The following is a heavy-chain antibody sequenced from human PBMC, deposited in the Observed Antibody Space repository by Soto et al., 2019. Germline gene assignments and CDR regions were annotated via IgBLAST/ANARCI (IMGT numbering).Heavy chain of an antibody. V-gene: IGHV1-2*02. CDR3: ARVTVGVVPAAMHYYYCMDV. Sequence: QVQLVQSGAEVKKPGASVKVSCKASGYTFTGYYMHWVRQAPGQGLEWMGWINPNSGGTNYAQKFQGRVTMTRDTSISTAYMDLSRMRSDDTAAYDCARVTVGVVPAAMHYYYCMDVWGQGTTVTVSS. CDR1: GYTFTGYY. J-gene: IGHJ6*02. CDR2: INPNSGGT. D-gene: IGHD2-2*01.